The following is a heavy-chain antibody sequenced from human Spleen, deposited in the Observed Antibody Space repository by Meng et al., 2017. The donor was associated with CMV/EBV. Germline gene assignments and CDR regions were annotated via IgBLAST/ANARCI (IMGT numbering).Heavy chain of an antibody. J-gene: IGHJ6*02. CDR3: AKYLSIAARYGMDV. CDR2: IYSGGSST. Sequence: GESLKISCAGSGFTFSSYAMSWVRQAPGKGLEWVSVIYSGGSSTYYADSVKGRFTISRDNSKNTLYLQMNSLRAEDTAVYYCAKYLSIAARYGMDVWGQGTTVTVSS. V-gene: IGHV3-23*03. CDR1: GFTFSSYA. D-gene: IGHD6-6*01.